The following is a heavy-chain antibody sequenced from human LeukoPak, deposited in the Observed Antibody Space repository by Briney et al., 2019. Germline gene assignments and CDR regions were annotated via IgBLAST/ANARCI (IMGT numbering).Heavy chain of an antibody. CDR3: ARARGYYYYYMDV. CDR1: GYTFTSYY. V-gene: IGHV1-46*01. CDR2: INPSGGST. J-gene: IGHJ6*03. Sequence: ASVKVSCKASGYTFTSYYLHWVRQATGQGLEWMGIINPSGGSTSYAQKFQGRVTMTRDMSTSTVYMELSSLRSEDTAVYYCARARGYYYYYMDVWGKGTTVTVSS. D-gene: IGHD3-10*01.